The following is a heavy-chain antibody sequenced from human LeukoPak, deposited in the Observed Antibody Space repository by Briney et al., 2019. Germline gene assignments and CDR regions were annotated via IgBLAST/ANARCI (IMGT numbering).Heavy chain of an antibody. CDR3: ARDCIEGPCDI. CDR2: ISSSSSYI. Sequence: PGGSLRLSCAASGFTFSSYSMNWVRQAPGKGLEWVSFISSSSSYIYYADSVKGRFTISRDNAKNSLYLQMNSLRAEDTAVYYCARDCIEGPCDIWGQGTMVTVSS. V-gene: IGHV3-21*01. D-gene: IGHD1-26*01. CDR1: GFTFSSYS. J-gene: IGHJ3*02.